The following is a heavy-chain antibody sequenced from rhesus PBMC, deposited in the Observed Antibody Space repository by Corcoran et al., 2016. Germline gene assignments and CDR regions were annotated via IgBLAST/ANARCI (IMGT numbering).Heavy chain of an antibody. CDR3: AKLKDTGY. Sequence: EVQLVETGGGLVQPGGSMNLSCAASGFTFSSYGMSWVRQAPGKGREWVSAMNSGVGSTYYADSVKGRFTISRDNSKNTLALQMNSLRAEDTAVYYCAKLKDTGYWGQGVLVTVSS. V-gene: IGHV3S5*01. J-gene: IGHJ4*01. CDR1: GFTFSSYG. D-gene: IGHD2-33*01. CDR2: MNSGVGST.